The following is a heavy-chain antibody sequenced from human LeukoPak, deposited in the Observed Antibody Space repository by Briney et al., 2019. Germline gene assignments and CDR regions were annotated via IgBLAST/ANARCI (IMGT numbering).Heavy chain of an antibody. J-gene: IGHJ4*02. CDR2: IYTSGST. CDR1: GGSISSGSYY. D-gene: IGHD3-9*01. V-gene: IGHV4-61*02. Sequence: SQTLSLTCTVSGGSISSGSYYWSWIRQPAGKGLEWIGRIYTSGSTNYNPSLKSRLTISVDTSKNQFSLKVSAVTAADTAVYYCARDADILTGYYLDYWGQGTLVTVSS. CDR3: ARDADILTGYYLDY.